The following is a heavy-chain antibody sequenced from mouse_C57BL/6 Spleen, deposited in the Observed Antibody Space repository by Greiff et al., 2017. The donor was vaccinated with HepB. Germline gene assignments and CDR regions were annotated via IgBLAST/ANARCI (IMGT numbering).Heavy chain of an antibody. D-gene: IGHD2-3*01. J-gene: IGHJ4*01. CDR1: GFTFSSYA. V-gene: IGHV5-9-1*02. CDR2: ISSGGDYI. CDR3: TRDDGYIYYAMDY. Sequence: EVQRVESGEGLVKPGGSLKLSCAASGFTFSSYAMSWVRQTPEKRLEWVAYISSGGDYIYYADTVKGRFTISRDNARNTLYLQMSSLKSEDTAMYYCTRDDGYIYYAMDYWGQGTSVTVSS.